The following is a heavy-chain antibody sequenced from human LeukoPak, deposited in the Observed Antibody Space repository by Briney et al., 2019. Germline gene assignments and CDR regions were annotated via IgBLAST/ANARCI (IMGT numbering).Heavy chain of an antibody. CDR2: IWYDGSNK. CDR1: ELTFSSYG. V-gene: IGHV3-33*01. J-gene: IGHJ5*02. CDR3: ARAMVRGVPGGGFDP. D-gene: IGHD3-10*01. Sequence: PGRSLNLSWAASELTFSSYGRHWARQAPGKGLEGVPVIWYDGSNKYYADSVKGRFTISRDNSKNTLYLQMNSLRAEDTAVYYCARAMVRGVPGGGFDPWGQGTLVTVSS.